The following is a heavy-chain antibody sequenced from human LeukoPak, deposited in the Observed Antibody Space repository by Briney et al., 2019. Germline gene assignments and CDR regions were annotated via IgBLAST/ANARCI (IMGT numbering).Heavy chain of an antibody. CDR1: GFTFSTYV. Sequence: GGSLRLSCAASGFTFSTYVMNWVRQAPGKGLEWVSVISDSGGSTYSADSVRGRFTISRDNSKNTLYPQMNSLRAEDTAVYYCARRNWNDQYYYYGMDVWGPGTTVTVSS. D-gene: IGHD1-1*01. J-gene: IGHJ6*02. V-gene: IGHV3-23*01. CDR3: ARRNWNDQYYYYGMDV. CDR2: ISDSGGST.